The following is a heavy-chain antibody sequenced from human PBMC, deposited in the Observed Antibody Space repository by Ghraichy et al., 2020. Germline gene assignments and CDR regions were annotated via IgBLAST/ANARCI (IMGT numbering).Heavy chain of an antibody. CDR3: ARSLHIEVVPTDGVYFDY. CDR1: GFIFNNYW. J-gene: IGHJ4*02. V-gene: IGHV3-7*01. CDR2: IKEDGSGK. D-gene: IGHD2-2*01. Sequence: GGSLRLSCAAAGFIFNNYWMTWVRQAPGKGLEWVATIKEDGSGKFYVDSAKGRFTISRDNAKKSLYLQMNSLRAEDTAVYYCARSLHIEVVPTDGVYFDYWGQGTLLTVSS.